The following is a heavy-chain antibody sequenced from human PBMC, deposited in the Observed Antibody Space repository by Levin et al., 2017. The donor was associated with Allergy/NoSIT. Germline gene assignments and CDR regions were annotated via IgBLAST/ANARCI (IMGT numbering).Heavy chain of an antibody. CDR1: GGSISSSSYY. CDR3: ARDTAMVTGWDY. D-gene: IGHD5-18*01. J-gene: IGHJ4*02. V-gene: IGHV4-39*07. Sequence: SETLSLTCTVSGGSISSSSYYWGWIRQPPGKGLEWIGSIYYSGSTYYNPSLKSRVTISVDTSKNQFSLKLSSVTAADTAVYYCARDTAMVTGWDYWGQGTLVTVSS. CDR2: IYYSGST.